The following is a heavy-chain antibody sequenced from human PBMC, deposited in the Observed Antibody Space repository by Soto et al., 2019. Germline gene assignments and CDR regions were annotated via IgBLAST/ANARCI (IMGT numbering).Heavy chain of an antibody. D-gene: IGHD3-22*01. V-gene: IGHV3-30*18. CDR3: AKDTCYYSGSGYYVFDS. J-gene: IGHJ4*02. CDR1: GFTFSAYG. CDR2: ISHDGSNT. Sequence: QVQLVESRGGVVQPGRSLRLSCAASGFTFSAYGIHWVRQAPGKGLEWVAVISHDGSNTNYADSVKGRFTFSRDNSKDTVYLQMNSLRAEDTAVYYCAKDTCYYSGSGYYVFDSWGPGTLVTVSS.